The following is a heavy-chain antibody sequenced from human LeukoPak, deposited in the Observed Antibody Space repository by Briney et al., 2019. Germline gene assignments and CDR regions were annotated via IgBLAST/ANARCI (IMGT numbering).Heavy chain of an antibody. J-gene: IGHJ4*02. D-gene: IGHD5-12*01. CDR3: ARGRKRGYSGYDPARYFDY. V-gene: IGHV4-34*01. Sequence: SETLSLTCAVCGGSFGGYYWSWIRQPPGKGLEWIGEINHSGSTNYNPSLKSRVTISVDTSKNQFSLKLSSVTAADTAVYYCARGRKRGYSGYDPARYFDYWGQGTLVTVSS. CDR2: INHSGST. CDR1: GGSFGGYY.